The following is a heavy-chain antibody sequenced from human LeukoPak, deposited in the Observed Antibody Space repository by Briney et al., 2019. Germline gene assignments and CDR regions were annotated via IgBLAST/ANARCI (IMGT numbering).Heavy chain of an antibody. J-gene: IGHJ4*02. Sequence: GGSLRLSCSASGFTFSDYSMNWVRQAPGKGLEWVSSISSSSSYIYYADSVKGRFTISRDNAKNSLCLHMNSLRAEDTAVYYCARALQTTYYYDSSGYPTGYWGQGTLVTVSS. CDR1: GFTFSDYS. CDR3: ARALQTTYYYDSSGYPTGY. V-gene: IGHV3-21*01. CDR2: ISSSSSYI. D-gene: IGHD3-22*01.